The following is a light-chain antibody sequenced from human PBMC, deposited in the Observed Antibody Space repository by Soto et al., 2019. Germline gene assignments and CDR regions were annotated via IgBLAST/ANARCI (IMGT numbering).Light chain of an antibody. CDR2: AAS. CDR3: QQSYSLPYT. V-gene: IGKV1-39*01. Sequence: DIQMTQSPSSLSASVGDRVTITCRASQSISSYLNWYQQKPRKAPNLLIYAASTLQSGVPSRFSGSGSGTDFTLTISSLQPKDFATYYCQQSYSLPYTFGQGTKLEIK. J-gene: IGKJ2*01. CDR1: QSISSY.